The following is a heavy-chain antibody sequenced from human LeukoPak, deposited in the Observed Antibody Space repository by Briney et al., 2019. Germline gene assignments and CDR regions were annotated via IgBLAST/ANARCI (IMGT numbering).Heavy chain of an antibody. CDR1: GYTFTGYY. CDR3: ARDRAVATIGGVDY. CDR2: INPNSGGT. V-gene: IGHV1-2*02. J-gene: IGHJ4*02. D-gene: IGHD5-12*01. Sequence: GASVKVSCKASGYTFTGYYMHWVRQAPGQGLDWMGWINPNSGGTNYAQKFQVRVTMTRDTSISAAYMELTRLRSDDTAVYYCARDRAVATIGGVDYWGQGTLVTVSS.